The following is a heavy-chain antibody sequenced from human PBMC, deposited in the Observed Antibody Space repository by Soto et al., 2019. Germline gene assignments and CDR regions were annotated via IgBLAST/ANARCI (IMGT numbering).Heavy chain of an antibody. Sequence: PSETLSLTCAVYGGSFSGYYWSWIRQPPGKGLEWIGEINHSGSTNYNPSLKSRVTISVDTSKNQFSLKLSSVTAADTAVYYCARNIVATIPSYYYGMDVWGQGTTVTVSS. CDR1: GGSFSGYY. D-gene: IGHD5-12*01. CDR3: ARNIVATIPSYYYGMDV. CDR2: INHSGST. V-gene: IGHV4-34*01. J-gene: IGHJ6*02.